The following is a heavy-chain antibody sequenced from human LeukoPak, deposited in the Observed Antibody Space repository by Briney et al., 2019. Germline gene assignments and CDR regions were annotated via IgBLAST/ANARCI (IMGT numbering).Heavy chain of an antibody. D-gene: IGHD6-13*01. CDR1: GFSFSDFE. J-gene: IGHJ4*02. CDR2: ISPSGTSK. CDR3: ARDPTNLYATSWYGFDY. Sequence: GGSLRLSCAASGFSFSDFEMNWVRQAPGKGLEWVSYISPSGTSKYYADSVKGRFTISRDNAKNSLYLQMNSLRAEDTAVYYCARDPTNLYATSWYGFDYWGQATLVTVSS. V-gene: IGHV3-48*03.